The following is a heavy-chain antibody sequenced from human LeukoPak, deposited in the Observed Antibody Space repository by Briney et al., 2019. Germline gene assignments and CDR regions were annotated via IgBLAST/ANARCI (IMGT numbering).Heavy chain of an antibody. V-gene: IGHV3-23*01. CDR1: EFIFSNYA. CDR2: ISGSGATT. D-gene: IGHD2-15*01. J-gene: IGHJ4*02. CDR3: AKDKATVAAKGPFDY. Sequence: GGSLRLSCAASEFIFSNYAMTWVRQAPGKGLEWVSSISGSGATTYYADSVKGRFTISGDNSKNTLLLQFNSLRAEDTAVYYCAKDKATVAAKGPFDYWGQGTLVTVSS.